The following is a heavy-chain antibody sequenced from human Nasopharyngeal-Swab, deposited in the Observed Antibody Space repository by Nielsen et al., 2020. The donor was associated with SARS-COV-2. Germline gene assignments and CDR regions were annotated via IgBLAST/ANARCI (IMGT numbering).Heavy chain of an antibody. CDR1: GGSFSGYY. Sequence: SETLSLTCAVYGGSFSGYYWSWIRQPAGKGLEWIGRIYTSGSTNYNPSLKSRVTISVDTSKNQFSLKLSSVTAADTAVYYCARQGYCSSGSCLDYFDSWGQGTQVTVSS. CDR2: IYTSGST. V-gene: IGHV4-59*10. J-gene: IGHJ4*02. CDR3: ARQGYCSSGSCLDYFDS. D-gene: IGHD2-15*01.